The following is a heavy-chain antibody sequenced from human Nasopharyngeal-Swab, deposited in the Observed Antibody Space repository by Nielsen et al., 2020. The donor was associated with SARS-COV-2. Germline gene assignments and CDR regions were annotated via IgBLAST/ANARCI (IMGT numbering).Heavy chain of an antibody. V-gene: IGHV1-18*01. CDR2: IRAYNGNT. Sequence: WVRQAPGQGLEWMGWIRAYNGNTNYAQKLQGRVTMTTDTSTSTAYMELRSLRSDDTAVYYCAKVRGGYSSSWYDYWGQGTLVTVSS. CDR3: AKVRGGYSSSWYDY. J-gene: IGHJ4*02. D-gene: IGHD6-13*01.